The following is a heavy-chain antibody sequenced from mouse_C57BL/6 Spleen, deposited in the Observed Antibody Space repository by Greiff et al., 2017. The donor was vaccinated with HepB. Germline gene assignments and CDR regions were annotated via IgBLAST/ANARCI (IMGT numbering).Heavy chain of an antibody. CDR1: GYAFSSSW. J-gene: IGHJ4*01. CDR3: ARSEGDGYYPYYYAMDY. Sequence: QVQLKESGPELVKPGASVKISCKASGYAFSSSWMNWVKQRPGKGLEWIGRIYPGDGDTNYNGKFKGKATLTADKSSSTAYMQLSSLTSEDSAVYFCARSEGDGYYPYYYAMDYWGQGTSVTVSS. V-gene: IGHV1-82*01. CDR2: IYPGDGDT. D-gene: IGHD2-3*01.